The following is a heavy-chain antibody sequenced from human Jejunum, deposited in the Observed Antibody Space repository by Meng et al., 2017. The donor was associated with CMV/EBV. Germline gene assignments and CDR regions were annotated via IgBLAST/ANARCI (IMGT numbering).Heavy chain of an antibody. V-gene: IGHV3-23*03. CDR1: GFTFNTYA. D-gene: IGHD2-21*01. J-gene: IGHJ5*02. Sequence: SGFTFNTYAMSWVRQAPGKGLEWVSVIYSGGSTTYYADSVKGRFTISRDNSKNTLYLQMNSLRAEDTAIYYCAKAESSAWYSSDHWGQGTRVTVSS. CDR2: IYSGGSTT. CDR3: AKAESSAWYSSDH.